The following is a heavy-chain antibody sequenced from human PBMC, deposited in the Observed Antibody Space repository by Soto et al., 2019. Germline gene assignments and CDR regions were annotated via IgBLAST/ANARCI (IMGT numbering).Heavy chain of an antibody. CDR3: ARDSSIYPLRYYGMDV. V-gene: IGHV1-46*01. CDR1: GYTFTTCH. Sequence: ASVKVSCKASGYTFTTCHMHWVRQAPGQGLEWMGIINARSGSTNYAQKFQGRVTLTRDTSTSTVSMELSSLRSEDTAIYYCARDSSIYPLRYYGMDVWGQGTTVTVS. J-gene: IGHJ6*02. CDR2: INARSGST. D-gene: IGHD2-2*02.